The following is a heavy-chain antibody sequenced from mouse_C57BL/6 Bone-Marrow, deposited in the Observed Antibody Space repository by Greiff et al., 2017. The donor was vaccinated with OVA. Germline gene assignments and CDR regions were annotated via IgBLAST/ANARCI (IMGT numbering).Heavy chain of an antibody. CDR1: GFNIKDYY. CDR3: TTVYYYGSSPVSLDY. D-gene: IGHD1-1*01. J-gene: IGHJ2*01. Sequence: VQLQQSGAELVKPGASVKLSCTASGFNIKDYYMHWVKQRTEQGLEWIGRIDPEDGETKYAPKFQGKATMTADTSSNTAYLQLSSLTSEDTAVYYCTTVYYYGSSPVSLDYWGQGTTLTVSS. V-gene: IGHV14-2*01. CDR2: IDPEDGET.